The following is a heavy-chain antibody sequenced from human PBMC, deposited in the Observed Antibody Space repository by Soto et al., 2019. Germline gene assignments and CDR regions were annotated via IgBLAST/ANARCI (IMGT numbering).Heavy chain of an antibody. CDR2: IGSSGTTI. CDR3: ARDQYYYDSSGYSPFDY. Sequence: QPGGSLRLSCAASGFSFNTYSMNWVRQAPGKGLEWVSYIGSSGTTIYYADSVKGRFTISRDNAKNSLYLQMNSLRDEDTAVYYCARDQYYYDSSGYSPFDYWGQGTLVTVSS. D-gene: IGHD3-22*01. J-gene: IGHJ4*02. V-gene: IGHV3-48*02. CDR1: GFSFNTYS.